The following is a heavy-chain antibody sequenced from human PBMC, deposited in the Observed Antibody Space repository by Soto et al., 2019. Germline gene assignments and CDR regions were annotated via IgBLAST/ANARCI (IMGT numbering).Heavy chain of an antibody. J-gene: IGHJ5*02. CDR2: INHSGST. CDR1: GGSFSGYY. CDR3: ARVRSVPPRVRYCSGGSYYPKYNWFDP. D-gene: IGHD2-15*01. Sequence: PSETLSLTCAVYGGSFSGYYWSWIRQPPGKGLEWIGEINHSGSTNYNPSLKSRVTISVDTSKNQFSLKLSSVTAADTAVYYCARVRSVPPRVRYCSGGSYYPKYNWFDPWGQGTLVTVSS. V-gene: IGHV4-34*01.